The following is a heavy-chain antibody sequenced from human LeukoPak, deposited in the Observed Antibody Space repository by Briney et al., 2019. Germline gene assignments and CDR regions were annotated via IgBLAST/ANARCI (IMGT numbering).Heavy chain of an antibody. CDR1: GFTVSSNY. CDR2: IYSGGST. D-gene: IGHD3-9*01. Sequence: AGGSLRLSCAASGFTVSSNYMSWVRQAPGKGLEWVSVIYSGGSTYYADSVKGRFTISRDNSKNTLYLQMNSLRAEDTAVYYCARGKPYYDILTGYSAYYFDYWGQGTLVTVSS. J-gene: IGHJ4*02. CDR3: ARGKPYYDILTGYSAYYFDY. V-gene: IGHV3-53*01.